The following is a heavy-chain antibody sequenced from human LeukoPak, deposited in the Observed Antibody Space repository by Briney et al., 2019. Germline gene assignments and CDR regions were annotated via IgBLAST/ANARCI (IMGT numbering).Heavy chain of an antibody. J-gene: IGHJ4*02. CDR1: GFTFSSYA. V-gene: IGHV3-7*01. D-gene: IGHD1-1*01. CDR2: IKQDGSEK. Sequence: GGSLRLSCAASGFTFSSYAMHWVRQAPGKGLEWVANIKQDGSEKYYVDSVKGRFTISRDNAKNSLYLQMNSLRAEDTAVYYCARGRGYNWGTSYFDYWGQGALVTVSS. CDR3: ARGRGYNWGTSYFDY.